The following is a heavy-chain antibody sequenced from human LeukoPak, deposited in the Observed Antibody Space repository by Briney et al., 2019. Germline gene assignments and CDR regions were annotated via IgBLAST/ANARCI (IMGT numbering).Heavy chain of an antibody. Sequence: GASVKVSCKASGYTFTGNYMHWVRQAPGQGLEWMGWINPNNGGTKYAQKFQGRVTMTRDTSISTAYMELSSLTSDDTALYYCARVGFCSGGTCPYYFDCWGQGTQVTVSS. J-gene: IGHJ4*02. CDR1: GYTFTGNY. CDR3: ARVGFCSGGTCPYYFDC. CDR2: INPNNGGT. V-gene: IGHV1-2*02. D-gene: IGHD2-15*01.